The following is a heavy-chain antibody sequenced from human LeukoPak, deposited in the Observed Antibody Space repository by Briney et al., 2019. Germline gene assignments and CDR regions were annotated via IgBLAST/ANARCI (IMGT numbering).Heavy chain of an antibody. V-gene: IGHV3-30-3*01. J-gene: IGHJ4*02. Sequence: GGSLRLSCAASGFTFSSYAMHWVRQAPGKGLEWVAVISYDGSNKYYADSVKGRFTISRDNSKNTLYLQMNSLRAEDTAVYYCEGGYDGIDYWGQGTLVTVSS. CDR1: GFTFSSYA. D-gene: IGHD5-12*01. CDR3: EGGYDGIDY. CDR2: ISYDGSNK.